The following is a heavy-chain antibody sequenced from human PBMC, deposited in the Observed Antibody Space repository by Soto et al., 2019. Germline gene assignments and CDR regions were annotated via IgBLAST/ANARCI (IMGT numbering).Heavy chain of an antibody. Sequence: EVQLVESGGGLVQPGGSLRLSCAASGFTFNNYSSYWMSWVRQAPGKGLEGVANINQDGSGKYYVDSVKGRFTISRDNAMNSLYLQMNSLSAEDTAVDYCARAATGTARDYWGQGTLVTVSS. CDR1: GFTFNNYSSYW. CDR2: INQDGSGK. J-gene: IGHJ4*02. CDR3: ARAATGTARDY. V-gene: IGHV3-7*01. D-gene: IGHD1-7*01.